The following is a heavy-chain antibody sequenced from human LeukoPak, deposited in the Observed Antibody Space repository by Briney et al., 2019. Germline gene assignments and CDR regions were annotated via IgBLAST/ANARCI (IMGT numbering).Heavy chain of an antibody. J-gene: IGHJ4*02. CDR3: ARTYSSSWYRTVPDY. D-gene: IGHD6-13*01. CDR2: ISYDGSNK. Sequence: GGSLRLSCAASGFTFSSYGMHWVRQAPGKGLEWVAVISYDGSNKYYADSVKGRFTISRDNSKNTLYLQMNSLRAEDTAVYYCARTYSSSWYRTVPDYWGQGTLVTVSS. CDR1: GFTFSSYG. V-gene: IGHV3-30*03.